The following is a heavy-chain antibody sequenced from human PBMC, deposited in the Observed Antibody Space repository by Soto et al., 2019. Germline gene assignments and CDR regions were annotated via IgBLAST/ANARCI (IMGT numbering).Heavy chain of an antibody. Sequence: PGGSLRLSCAASGFTFSSYNMNWVRQAPGKGLERVSSISSSSTYTHYADSVRGRFTVSRDNAKNSLYLQMNSLRAEDTAVYYCATCGGGGCYQGQSDNWGQGTLVTVSS. D-gene: IGHD2-15*01. CDR2: ISSSSTYT. CDR3: ATCGGGGCYQGQSDN. CDR1: GFTFSSYN. J-gene: IGHJ4*02. V-gene: IGHV3-21*01.